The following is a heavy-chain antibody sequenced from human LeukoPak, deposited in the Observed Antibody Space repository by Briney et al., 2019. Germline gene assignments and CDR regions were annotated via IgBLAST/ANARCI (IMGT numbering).Heavy chain of an antibody. J-gene: IGHJ6*02. Sequence: SETLSLTCTVSGGSVSSGSSYWSWIRQPPGKGLEWIGCISYSGSTNYNPSLRSRVTMSLDTSKNQFSLTLSSVTAADTAVYYCGLYYYYYGMDVWGQGTTVTVSS. CDR3: GLYYYYYGMDV. V-gene: IGHV4-61*01. CDR1: GGSVSSGSSY. CDR2: ISYSGST.